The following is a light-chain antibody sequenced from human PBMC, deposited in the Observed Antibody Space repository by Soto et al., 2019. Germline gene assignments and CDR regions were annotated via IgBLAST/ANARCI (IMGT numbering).Light chain of an antibody. J-gene: IGKJ1*01. CDR2: DAS. Sequence: DIQMTQSPPTLSASVGDRVTISFRASQPIISWLAWYHQKPGKAPKLLIYDASNFESGVPSMFSGSGSGTEFTLTISSLQPEDFGIYYCQQYENYWTFGQGTKVDIK. CDR3: QQYENYWT. V-gene: IGKV1-5*01. CDR1: QPIISW.